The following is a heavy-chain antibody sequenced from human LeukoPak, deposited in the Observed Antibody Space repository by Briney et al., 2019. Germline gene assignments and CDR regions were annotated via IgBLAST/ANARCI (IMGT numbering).Heavy chain of an antibody. Sequence: SETLSLTCTVAVGSISSSSYYRGWIRQPPVKGLEWIGSIYYSGCSFYIPSLNSLVTISVDTSKNQYSLKLSSVTAAETSLYYCASTGAEIDTGGQGTLVTVSS. CDR1: VGSISSSSYY. V-gene: IGHV4-39*01. CDR2: IYYSGCS. CDR3: ASTGAEIDT. D-gene: IGHD5-24*01. J-gene: IGHJ5*02.